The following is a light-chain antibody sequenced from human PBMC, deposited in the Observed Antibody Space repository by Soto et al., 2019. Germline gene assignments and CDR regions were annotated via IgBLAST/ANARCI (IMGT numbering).Light chain of an antibody. V-gene: IGLV2-14*01. CDR1: SSDIGTYNY. CDR2: EVS. Sequence: QSALTQPASVSGSPGQSITISCTGTSSDIGTYNYVSWYQQHPGKAPKLMIYEVSNRPSGVSHRFSGSKSGNTASLVISGLQAEDEADYYCSSYRNNDALFFGGGTKLTVL. CDR3: SSYRNNDALF. J-gene: IGLJ2*01.